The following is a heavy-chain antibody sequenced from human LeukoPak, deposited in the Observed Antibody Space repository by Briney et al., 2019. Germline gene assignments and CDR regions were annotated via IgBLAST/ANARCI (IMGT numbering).Heavy chain of an antibody. CDR2: IKQDGTEK. V-gene: IGHV3-7*01. J-gene: IGHJ4*02. CDR3: ARGYTYGYIFYFDY. Sequence: GGSLRLSCAASEFTFSSYSMSWVRQAPGKGLEWVANIKQDGTEKYYVDSVKGRFTISRDNAKNSLYMQMNSLRAEDTAVYYCARGYTYGYIFYFDYWGQGTLVTVSS. CDR1: EFTFSSYS. D-gene: IGHD5-18*01.